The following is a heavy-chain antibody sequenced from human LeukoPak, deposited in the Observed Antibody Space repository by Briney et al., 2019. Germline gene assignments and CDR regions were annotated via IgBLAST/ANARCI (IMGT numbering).Heavy chain of an antibody. J-gene: IGHJ4*02. CDR3: AREAGTMIVVVGFDY. D-gene: IGHD3-22*01. Sequence: ASVKVSCKASGYTFTGYYMHWVRQAPGQGLEWMGWINPNSGGTNYAQKFQGRVTMTRDTSISTAYMELSRLRSDDTAVYYCAREAGTMIVVVGFDYWGQGTLVTVSS. CDR1: GYTFTGYY. CDR2: INPNSGGT. V-gene: IGHV1-2*02.